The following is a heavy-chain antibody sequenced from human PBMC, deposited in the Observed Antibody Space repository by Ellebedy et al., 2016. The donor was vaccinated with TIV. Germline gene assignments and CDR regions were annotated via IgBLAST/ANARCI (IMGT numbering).Heavy chain of an antibody. CDR3: ARAVPRTHYYDSSGYTNYFDY. CDR2: IYYSGST. Sequence: SETLSLXCTVSGGSISSYYWSWIRQPPGKGLEWIGYIYYSGSTNYNPSLKSRVTISVDTSKNQFSLKLSSVTAADTAVYYCARAVPRTHYYDSSGYTNYFDYWGQGTLVTVSS. CDR1: GGSISSYY. J-gene: IGHJ4*02. V-gene: IGHV4-59*12. D-gene: IGHD3-22*01.